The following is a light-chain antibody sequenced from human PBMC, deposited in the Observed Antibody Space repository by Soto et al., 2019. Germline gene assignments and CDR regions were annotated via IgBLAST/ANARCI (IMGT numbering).Light chain of an antibody. V-gene: IGLV2-14*01. Sequence: QSALTQPASVSGSPGQSITISCTGTSSDVGGYNYVSWYQQHPGKAPKLVIYEVTKRPSGVPNRFSGSKSGNTASLTISGLQAEDETDYYCSSYTSTNHVVFGGGTKVTVL. J-gene: IGLJ2*01. CDR2: EVT. CDR3: SSYTSTNHVV. CDR1: SSDVGGYNY.